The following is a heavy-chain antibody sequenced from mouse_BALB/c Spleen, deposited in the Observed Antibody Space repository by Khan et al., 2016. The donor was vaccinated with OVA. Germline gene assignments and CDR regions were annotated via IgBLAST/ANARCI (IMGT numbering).Heavy chain of an antibody. V-gene: IGHV2-2*02. J-gene: IGHJ3*01. CDR1: GFSLNNYS. CDR3: ARRGYDYGRGALFAY. D-gene: IGHD2-4*01. CDR2: IWSAGST. Sequence: QVQLKQSGPGLVQHSQSLSITCTVSGFSLNNYSVHWVRQSPGKGLEWLGVIWSAGSTDYNAAFISRLTISKDNSRSQVFFKMNSLQPNDTAIYYCARRGYDYGRGALFAYWGQGTLVTVSA.